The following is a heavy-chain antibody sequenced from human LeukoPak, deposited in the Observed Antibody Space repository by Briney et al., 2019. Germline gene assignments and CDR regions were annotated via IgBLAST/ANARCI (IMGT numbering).Heavy chain of an antibody. D-gene: IGHD1-26*01. V-gene: IGHV4-38-2*02. Sequence: GSIYHSGSTYYNPSLKSRVTISVDTSKKQFSLKLTSVTAADTAVYYCARVGATSYYYYMDVWGKGTTVTVSS. CDR3: ARVGATSYYYYMDV. CDR2: IYHSGST. J-gene: IGHJ6*03.